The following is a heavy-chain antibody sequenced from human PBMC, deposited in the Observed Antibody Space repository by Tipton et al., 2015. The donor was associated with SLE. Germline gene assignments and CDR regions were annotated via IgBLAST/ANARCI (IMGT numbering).Heavy chain of an antibody. Sequence: SLRLSCAASGFTFSSYAMSWVRQAPGKGLEWVSAISGSGGNTYYADSVKGRFTISRDNSKNTLYLKMKSLRAEETAVYYCAKDVIAAAGTWYFDCWGQGNLVTVSS. V-gene: IGHV3-23*01. J-gene: IGHJ4*02. D-gene: IGHD6-13*01. CDR1: GFTFSSYA. CDR3: AKDVIAAAGTWYFDC. CDR2: ISGSGGNT.